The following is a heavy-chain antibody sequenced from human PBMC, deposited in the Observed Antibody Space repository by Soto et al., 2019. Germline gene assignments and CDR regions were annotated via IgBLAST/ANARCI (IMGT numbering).Heavy chain of an antibody. CDR3: ARSLLDEYSSSWRSAYYGMDV. V-gene: IGHV1-2*02. CDR1: GFTFSAYY. D-gene: IGHD6-13*01. Sequence: ASVKVSCKASGFTFSAYYIYWVRQAPGHGLEWIGWINPNSGGTNNARKFQGRVTMTRDTSTSTVYMELSALIPDDTAVYYYARSLLDEYSSSWRSAYYGMDVWGQGTTVTVSS. J-gene: IGHJ6*02. CDR2: INPNSGGT.